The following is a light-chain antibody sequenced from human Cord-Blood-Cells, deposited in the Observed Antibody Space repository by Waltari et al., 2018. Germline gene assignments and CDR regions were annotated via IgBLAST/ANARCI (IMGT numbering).Light chain of an antibody. Sequence: QSALTQPAPVSGSPGQSITLPCTGTRSAVGGYNYVSWYQHHPGKAPKLMIYDVSNRPSGFSNRFSGSKSGNTASLTISGLQAEDEADYYCSSYTSSSTYVFGTGTKVTVL. CDR2: DVS. V-gene: IGLV2-14*03. CDR1: RSAVGGYNY. J-gene: IGLJ1*01. CDR3: SSYTSSSTYV.